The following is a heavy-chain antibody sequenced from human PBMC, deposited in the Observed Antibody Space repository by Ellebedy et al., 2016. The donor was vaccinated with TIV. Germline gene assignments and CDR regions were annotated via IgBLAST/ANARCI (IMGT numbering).Heavy chain of an antibody. J-gene: IGHJ5*02. Sequence: GGSLRLXXAVSGFTFSSSSMNWFRQAPGKGLEWVASISGSATNIFYADSVKGRFTISRDNAKNSLYLQMNSLGAEDTAVYFCARGRYYCSSTSCYAPSWFDPWGQGTLVTVSS. V-gene: IGHV3-21*01. CDR2: ISGSATNI. CDR1: GFTFSSSS. D-gene: IGHD2-2*01. CDR3: ARGRYYCSSTSCYAPSWFDP.